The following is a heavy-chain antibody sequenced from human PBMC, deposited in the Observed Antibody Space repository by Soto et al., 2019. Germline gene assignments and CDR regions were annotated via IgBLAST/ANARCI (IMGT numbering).Heavy chain of an antibody. V-gene: IGHV3-7*01. J-gene: IGHJ3*02. CDR3: ARDTYYDYIWGSYRPSGAFDI. CDR2: IKQDGSEK. CDR1: GFTFSSYW. Sequence: GGSLRLSCAASGFTFSSYWMSWVRQAPGKGLEWVANIKQDGSEKYYVDSVKGRFTISRDNAKNSLYLQMNSLRAEDTAVYYCARDTYYDYIWGSYRPSGAFDIWGQGTMVTVSS. D-gene: IGHD3-16*02.